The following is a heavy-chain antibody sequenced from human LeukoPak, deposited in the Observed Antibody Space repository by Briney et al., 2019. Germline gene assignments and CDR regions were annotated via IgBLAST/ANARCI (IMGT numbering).Heavy chain of an antibody. J-gene: IGHJ6*03. CDR2: IYHSGST. V-gene: IGHV4-38-2*02. CDR3: ARVLVFGVRIQLWPEPYYMDV. CDR1: GYSISSGYY. Sequence: PSETLSLTCTVSGYSISSGYYWGWIRQPPGKGLEWIGSIYHSGSTYYNPSLKSRVTISVDTSKNQFSLKLSSVTAADTAVYYCARVLVFGVRIQLWPEPYYMDVWGKGTTVTVSS. D-gene: IGHD5-18*01.